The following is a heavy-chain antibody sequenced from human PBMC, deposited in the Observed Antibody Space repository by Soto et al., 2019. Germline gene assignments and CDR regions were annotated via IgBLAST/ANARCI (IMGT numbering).Heavy chain of an antibody. Sequence: EVQLVESGGGLVQPGGSLRLSCAASGFTFSSYWMSWVRQAPGKGLEWVANIKQDGSEKYYVDSVKGRFTISRDNAKNSVYLQMNSLGAEDTAVYFCARDFGGGIAVAGMGFDSWGQGTLVTVSS. D-gene: IGHD6-19*01. CDR3: ARDFGGGIAVAGMGFDS. CDR1: GFTFSSYW. V-gene: IGHV3-7*03. CDR2: IKQDGSEK. J-gene: IGHJ4*02.